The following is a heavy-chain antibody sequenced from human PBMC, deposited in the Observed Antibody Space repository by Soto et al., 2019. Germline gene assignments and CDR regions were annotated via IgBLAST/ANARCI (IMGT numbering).Heavy chain of an antibody. Sequence: QVQLVESGGGVVQPGRSLRLSCAASGFTFSSYGMHWIRQAPGKGLEWVAVISYDGSNKYYADSVKDRFTISRDNSKNTLYLQMNSLRAEDTAVYYCAKDFYYYDSSGYYGRDAFDIWGQGTMVTVSS. CDR3: AKDFYYYDSSGYYGRDAFDI. CDR2: ISYDGSNK. CDR1: GFTFSSYG. J-gene: IGHJ3*02. D-gene: IGHD3-22*01. V-gene: IGHV3-30*18.